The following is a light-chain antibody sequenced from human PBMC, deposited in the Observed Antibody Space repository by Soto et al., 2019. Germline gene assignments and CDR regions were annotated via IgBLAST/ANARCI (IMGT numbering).Light chain of an antibody. CDR3: QQYGSSIWT. Sequence: EIVLTQSPGTLSLSPGERATLSCRASQSVSSSYLAWYQQKPGQAPRLLIYGASSRATGIPDRFSGSGSGTGFTLTLSRLGAGRFGRYYCQQYGSSIWTFGQGTKVEIK. CDR2: GAS. J-gene: IGKJ1*01. V-gene: IGKV3-20*01. CDR1: QSVSSSY.